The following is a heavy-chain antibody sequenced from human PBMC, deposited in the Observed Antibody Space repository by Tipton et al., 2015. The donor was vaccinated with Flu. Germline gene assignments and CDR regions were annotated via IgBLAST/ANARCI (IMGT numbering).Heavy chain of an antibody. J-gene: IGHJ4*02. CDR1: GYTFTSYD. V-gene: IGHV1-8*01. D-gene: IGHD3-3*01. CDR2: MNPNSGNT. Sequence: QLVQSGAEVKKPGASVKISCKASGYTFTSYDINWVRHATGQGLEWMGWMNPNSGNTGYEQKFQGRVTMTRGTSISTAYLELSSLRSEDTAVYYCATPRGGDYHYYFDYWGQGTLVTVSS. CDR3: ATPRGGDYHYYFDY.